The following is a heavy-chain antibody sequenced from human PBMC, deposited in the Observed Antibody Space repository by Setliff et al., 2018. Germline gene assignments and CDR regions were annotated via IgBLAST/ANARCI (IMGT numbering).Heavy chain of an antibody. V-gene: IGHV4-59*01. Sequence: SETLSLTCIVSGGSINSYYWNWIRQPPGKGLEWIGYIYYSGNSNYDTNYNPSLKSRVTILSDTSKNQFSLILSSVTAADTAVYYCASVSYLDWGQGTLVTVSS. J-gene: IGHJ4*02. D-gene: IGHD3-16*02. CDR3: ASVSYLD. CDR1: GGSINSYY. CDR2: IYYSGNSNYDT.